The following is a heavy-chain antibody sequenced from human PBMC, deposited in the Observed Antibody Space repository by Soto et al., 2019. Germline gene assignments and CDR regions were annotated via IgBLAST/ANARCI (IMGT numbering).Heavy chain of an antibody. CDR1: GFTFSNYA. D-gene: IGHD3-10*01. CDR2: ISGSGIST. J-gene: IGHJ5*02. V-gene: IGHV3-23*01. CDR3: ARDQKFGEPP. Sequence: EVQLLESGGGLVQPGGSLRLSCAASGFTFSNYAMSWVRQAPGKGLEWVSAISGSGISTYYADSVKGRFTVSRDNSKNTLYLQMNSLRAEDTAMYYCARDQKFGEPPWGQGTLVTVSS.